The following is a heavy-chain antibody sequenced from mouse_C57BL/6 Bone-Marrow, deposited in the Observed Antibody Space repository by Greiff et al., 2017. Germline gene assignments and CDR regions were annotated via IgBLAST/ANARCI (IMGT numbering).Heavy chain of an antibody. J-gene: IGHJ3*01. V-gene: IGHV10-3*01. CDR2: IRSKSSNYAT. CDR3: VRPSYYSNYGGFAY. CDR1: GFTFNTYA. Sequence: EVQRVESGGGLVQPKGSLKLSCAASGFTFNTYALHWVRQAPGKGLEWVARIRSKSSNYATYYADSVKDRFTISRDDSQSMLYLQMSNLKTEDTAIYYCVRPSYYSNYGGFAYWGQGTLVTVSA. D-gene: IGHD2-5*01.